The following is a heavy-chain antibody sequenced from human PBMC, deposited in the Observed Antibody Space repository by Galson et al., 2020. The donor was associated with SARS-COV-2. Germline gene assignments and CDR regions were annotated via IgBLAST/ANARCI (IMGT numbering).Heavy chain of an antibody. CDR1: GNSFTSYW. D-gene: IGHD2-15*01. CDR2: IYLGDSDT. J-gene: IGHJ4*02. V-gene: IGHV5-51*01. CDR3: ASGGGPYYFDY. Sequence: GGSLRLSCKGFGNSFTSYWIGWVRKMPGKGLEGLGIIYLGDSDTRYSPSFQGQVTISADKSISTAYLQWSSLKASDTAMYYCASGGGPYYFDYWGQGTLVTVSS.